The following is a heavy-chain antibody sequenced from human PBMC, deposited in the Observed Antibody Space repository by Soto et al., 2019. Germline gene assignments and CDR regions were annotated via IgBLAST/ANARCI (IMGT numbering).Heavy chain of an antibody. J-gene: IGHJ6*02. CDR2: IIPIFGTA. V-gene: IGHV1-69*01. D-gene: IGHD3-22*01. CDR1: GDTFSSYA. CDR3: ARDGSGYRSRASPMDV. Sequence: QVQLVQSGAEVKKPGSSVKVSCKASGDTFSSYAISWVRQAPGQGLEWMGGIIPIFGTANYAQKFQGRVTITADESPSTAYMELSSLRSEETAVYYCARDGSGYRSRASPMDVWGQGTKVTVSS.